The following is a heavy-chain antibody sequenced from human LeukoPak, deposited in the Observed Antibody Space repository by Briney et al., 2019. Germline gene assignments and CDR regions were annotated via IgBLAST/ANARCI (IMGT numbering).Heavy chain of an antibody. Sequence: SETLSLTCTVSGGSISSYYWSWIRQPPGKGLEWIGHIYYSGSTNYNPSLKSRVTISIDTSKNQFSLRLSSETAADTAVYYCARGAAGYSYGWGQGTLVTVSP. D-gene: IGHD5-18*01. CDR2: IYYSGST. CDR3: ARGAAGYSYG. CDR1: GGSISSYY. V-gene: IGHV4-59*01. J-gene: IGHJ4*02.